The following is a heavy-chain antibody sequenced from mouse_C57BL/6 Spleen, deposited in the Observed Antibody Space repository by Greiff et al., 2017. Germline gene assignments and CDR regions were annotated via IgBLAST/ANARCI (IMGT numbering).Heavy chain of an antibody. Sequence: EVQLQDSGAELVRPGASVKLSCTASGFNIKDDYMHWVKQRPEQGLEWIGWIDPENGDTEYASKFQGKATITADTSSNTAYLQLSSLTSEDPAVYYCTTRLRDYYAMDYWGQGTSVTVSS. J-gene: IGHJ4*01. CDR3: TTRLRDYYAMDY. V-gene: IGHV14-4*01. D-gene: IGHD1-1*01. CDR2: IDPENGDT. CDR1: GFNIKDDY.